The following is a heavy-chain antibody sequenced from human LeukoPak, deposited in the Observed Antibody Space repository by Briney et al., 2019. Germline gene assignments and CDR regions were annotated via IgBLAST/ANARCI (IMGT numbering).Heavy chain of an antibody. CDR2: ISSSSSTI. D-gene: IGHD3-9*01. CDR1: GFTFSSYS. V-gene: IGHV3-48*01. J-gene: IGHJ4*02. CDR3: ARDLPNYDILTGYYTGPDY. Sequence: GGSLRLSCAASGFTFSSYSMNWVRQAPGKGLEWVSYISSSSSTIYYADSVKGRFTISRDNAKNSLYLQMNSLRAEDTAVYYCARDLPNYDILTGYYTGPDYWGQGTLVTVSS.